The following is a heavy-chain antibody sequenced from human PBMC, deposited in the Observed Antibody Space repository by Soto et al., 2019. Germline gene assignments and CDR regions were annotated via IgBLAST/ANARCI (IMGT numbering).Heavy chain of an antibody. J-gene: IGHJ5*02. Sequence: VGSLRLSCAASGFTFSDYEMNWVRQAPGRGLEWVSYIASSGRTTYYSDSVKGRFTVSRDNAKNSLFLQMNSLGVEDTAVYYCARGRSGKYDNWFDPWGQGTLVTVSS. CDR2: IASSGRTT. V-gene: IGHV3-48*03. D-gene: IGHD1-26*01. CDR1: GFTFSDYE. CDR3: ARGRSGKYDNWFDP.